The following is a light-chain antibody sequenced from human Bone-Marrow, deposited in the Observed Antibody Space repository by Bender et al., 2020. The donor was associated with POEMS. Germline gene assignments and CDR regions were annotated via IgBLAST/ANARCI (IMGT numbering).Light chain of an antibody. Sequence: QSALTQPASVSGSPGQSITISCTGTSSDIGSYNLVSWYQQHPGKAPKLMIYEGSKRPSGVSDRFSGSRSGNTASLTISGLQAEDEAFYYCCSYAGAGTLLFGGGTKLTVL. CDR1: SSDIGSYNL. J-gene: IGLJ2*01. CDR2: EGS. V-gene: IGLV2-23*01. CDR3: CSYAGAGTLL.